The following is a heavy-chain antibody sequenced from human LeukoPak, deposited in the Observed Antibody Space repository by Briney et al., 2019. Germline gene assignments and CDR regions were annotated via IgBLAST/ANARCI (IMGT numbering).Heavy chain of an antibody. Sequence: AGGSLRLSCAASGFTFSSYWMSWVRQAPGKGLEWVANIKQDGSEKYYVDSVKGRFTISRDNAKNSLYLQMNSLRAEDTAVYYCARDSVMDNYYYYYGMDVWGQGTTVTVSS. D-gene: IGHD2-2*03. CDR1: GFTFSSYW. CDR3: ARDSVMDNYYYYYGMDV. CDR2: IKQDGSEK. V-gene: IGHV3-7*01. J-gene: IGHJ6*02.